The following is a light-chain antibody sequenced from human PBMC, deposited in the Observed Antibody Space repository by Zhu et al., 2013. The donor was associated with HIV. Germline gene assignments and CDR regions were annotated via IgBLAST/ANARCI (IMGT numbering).Light chain of an antibody. CDR3: EQTNDFSLT. CDR2: KAS. V-gene: IGKV1-5*03. J-gene: IGKJ4*01. Sequence: DIQMTQSPSTLSASVGDRVTITCRASQSITYSLAWYQQKPGKVPKLLIYKASTLEVGVPSRFSGSGYGTEFTLTISSLQPEDSATYYCEQTNDFSLTFGGGTKVEIE. CDR1: QSITYS.